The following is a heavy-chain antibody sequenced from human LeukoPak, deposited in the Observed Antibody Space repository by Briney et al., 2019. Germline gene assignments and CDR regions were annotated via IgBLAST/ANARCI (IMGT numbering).Heavy chain of an antibody. D-gene: IGHD3-3*01. CDR1: GFTFSSYG. Sequence: GGSLRLSCAASGFTFSSYGMHWVRQAPGKGLEWVAVISYDGSNKYYADSVKGRFSISRDNSKNTLYLQMNSLRGEDTAVYYCARGAGVLRGLDYWGQGTLVTVSS. CDR3: ARGAGVLRGLDY. J-gene: IGHJ4*02. CDR2: ISYDGSNK. V-gene: IGHV3-30*03.